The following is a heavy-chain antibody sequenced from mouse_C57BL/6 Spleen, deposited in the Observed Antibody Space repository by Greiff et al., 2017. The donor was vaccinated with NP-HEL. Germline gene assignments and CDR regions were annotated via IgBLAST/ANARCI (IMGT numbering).Heavy chain of an antibody. J-gene: IGHJ2*01. V-gene: IGHV1-64*01. Sequence: QVQLQQPGAELVKPGASVKLSCKASGYTFTSYWMHWVKQRPGQGLEWIGMIHPNSGSTNYNEKFKSKATLTVDKSSSTAYMQLSSLTSEDSAVYYCAREGYYGIFAYWGQGTTLTVSS. CDR2: IHPNSGST. CDR1: GYTFTSYW. D-gene: IGHD1-1*01. CDR3: AREGYYGIFAY.